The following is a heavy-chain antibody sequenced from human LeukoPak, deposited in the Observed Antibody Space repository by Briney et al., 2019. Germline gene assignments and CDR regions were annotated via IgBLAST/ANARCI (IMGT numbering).Heavy chain of an antibody. J-gene: IGHJ4*02. V-gene: IGHV1-2*02. CDR3: ARGWATVVSPFDH. Sequence: GASVKVSCKASGYTFTDYYMHWVRQAPGQGLECMGWINPNSGGTNFAQKFQGRVTMTKDMSISTVYMELSSLRSDDTAVYYCARGWATVVSPFDHWGQGTLITVSS. CDR2: INPNSGGT. D-gene: IGHD4-23*01. CDR1: GYTFTDYY.